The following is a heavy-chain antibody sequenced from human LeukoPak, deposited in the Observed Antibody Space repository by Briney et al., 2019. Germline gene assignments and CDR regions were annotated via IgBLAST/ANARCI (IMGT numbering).Heavy chain of an antibody. CDR3: AKKTQLIAALRVGDFDY. J-gene: IGHJ4*02. Sequence: PGGSLRLSCAASGFTLSSYWMTWVRQAPGKGLEWVANINQHGSVKYYVDSVKGRFTISRDNSKNTLYLQMNSLRAEDTAVYYCAKKTQLIAALRVGDFDYWGQGTLVTVSS. D-gene: IGHD6-6*01. CDR1: GFTLSSYW. V-gene: IGHV3-7*03. CDR2: INQHGSVK.